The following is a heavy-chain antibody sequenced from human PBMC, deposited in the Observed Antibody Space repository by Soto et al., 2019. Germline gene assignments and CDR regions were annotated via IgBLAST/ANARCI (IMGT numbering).Heavy chain of an antibody. CDR1: GNTFTRHA. CDR2: INAANGNT. V-gene: IGHV1-3*05. Sequence: QVQLVQSGAEEKKPGASVKVSCKASGNTFTRHAMHWVRQAPGQRLEWVGWINAANGNTKYSEKFQGRVTITRDTSASTAYMELSSLRSEDTAVYYCARSSITIFGVVTHFDYWGQGTLVTVSS. CDR3: ARSSITIFGVVTHFDY. J-gene: IGHJ4*02. D-gene: IGHD3-3*01.